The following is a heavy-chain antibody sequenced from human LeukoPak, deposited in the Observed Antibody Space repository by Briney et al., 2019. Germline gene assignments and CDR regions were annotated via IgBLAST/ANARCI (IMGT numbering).Heavy chain of an antibody. CDR2: IIPIFGTA. CDR1: GGTFSSYA. CDR3: ARDGRDSSGYFGYFDY. V-gene: IGHV1-69*01. Sequence: ASVKVSCKASGGTFSSYAISWGRQAPGQGREWRGGIIPIFGTANYAQKFQGRVTITADESTSTDYMELSRLRCEDPAVYYCARDGRDSSGYFGYFDYWGQGTLVTVSS. J-gene: IGHJ4*02. D-gene: IGHD3-22*01.